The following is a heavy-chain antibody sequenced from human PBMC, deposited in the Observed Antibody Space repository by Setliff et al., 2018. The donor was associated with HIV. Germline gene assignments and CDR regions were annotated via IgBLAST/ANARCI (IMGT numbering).Heavy chain of an antibody. D-gene: IGHD3-3*01. Sequence: HPGGSLRLSCAASGFTVSGYWMSWVRQAPGKGLEWVANIKQDGSESYYVDSVKGRFTISRDNTNNSLYLHMNSRRAEDTAVYYCARAAAYFNFWTGYYPHAFDIWGQGTMVTVSS. J-gene: IGHJ3*02. CDR1: GFTVSGYW. V-gene: IGHV3-7*01. CDR2: IKQDGSES. CDR3: ARAAAYFNFWTGYYPHAFDI.